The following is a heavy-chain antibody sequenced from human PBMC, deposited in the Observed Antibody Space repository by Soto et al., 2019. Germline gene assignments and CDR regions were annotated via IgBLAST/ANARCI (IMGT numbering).Heavy chain of an antibody. CDR3: ARQSNSAPSGFSENFDY. Sequence: EVQVVQSGAEVKKPGESLKISCQGSGYSFSTYWIAWVRQMPGKGLEWMVIIYPGDSDTRYSPSFQGQVTISADTYINTAYQQWSSLKASDTAKYYCARQSNSAPSGFSENFDYGAQGTLVTVSS. CDR1: GYSFSTYW. D-gene: IGHD3-22*01. J-gene: IGHJ4*02. V-gene: IGHV5-51*01. CDR2: IYPGDSDT.